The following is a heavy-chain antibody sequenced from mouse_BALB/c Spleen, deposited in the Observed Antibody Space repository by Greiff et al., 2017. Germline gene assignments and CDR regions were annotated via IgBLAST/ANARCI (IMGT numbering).Heavy chain of an antibody. Sequence: LQQPGAELVKPGASVKMSCKASGYTFTSYNMHWVKQPPGQGLEWIGAIYPGNGDTSYNQKFKGKATLTADKSSSTAYMQLSSLTSEDSAVYYCASHSYGNYVWFAYWGQGTLVTVSA. CDR2: IYPGNGDT. D-gene: IGHD2-1*01. CDR3: ASHSYGNYVWFAY. CDR1: GYTFTSYN. V-gene: IGHV1-12*01. J-gene: IGHJ3*01.